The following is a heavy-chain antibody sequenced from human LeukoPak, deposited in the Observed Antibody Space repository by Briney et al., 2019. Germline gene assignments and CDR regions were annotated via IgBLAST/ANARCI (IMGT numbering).Heavy chain of an antibody. CDR2: IKQDGSAK. V-gene: IGHV3-7*01. CDR3: AGGQGFLIDY. Sequence: PGGSLRLSCAASGFTFSNYWMNWVRQAPGKGLEWVANIKQDGSAKYYVDSVKGRLTISRDNAKSLLYPQMNSLRAEDAAVYYCAGGQGFLIDYWGQGSLVTVSS. D-gene: IGHD3-3*01. J-gene: IGHJ4*02. CDR1: GFTFSNYW.